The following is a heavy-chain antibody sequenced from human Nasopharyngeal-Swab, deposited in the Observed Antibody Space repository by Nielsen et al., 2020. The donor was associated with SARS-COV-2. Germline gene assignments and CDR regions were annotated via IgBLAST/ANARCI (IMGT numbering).Heavy chain of an antibody. V-gene: IGHV3-30*18. D-gene: IGHD4-17*01. Sequence: GESLKISCAASGFTFSSSGMDWVRQAPGKGLEWVAVISYDGSNEYYGDSVKGRFTISRDNSKNTLYLQTNSLRVDDTAVYYCAKDVHGDYGGIDYWGQGIRHRLL. CDR3: AKDVHGDYGGIDY. CDR1: GFTFSSSG. CDR2: ISYDGSNE. J-gene: IGHJ4*02.